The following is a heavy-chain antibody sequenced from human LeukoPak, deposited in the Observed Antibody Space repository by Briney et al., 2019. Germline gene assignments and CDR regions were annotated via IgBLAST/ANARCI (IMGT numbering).Heavy chain of an antibody. CDR2: IYYSGST. V-gene: IGHV4-39*07. CDR1: GGSISSSSYY. Sequence: SETLSLTCTVSGGSISSSSYYWGWIRQPPGKGLEWIGSIYYSGSTYYNPSLKRRVTISVDTSKNQFSLKLNSVTAADTAVYYCASESDWEYYFDYWGQGTLVTVSS. CDR3: ASESDWEYYFDY. J-gene: IGHJ4*02. D-gene: IGHD3/OR15-3a*01.